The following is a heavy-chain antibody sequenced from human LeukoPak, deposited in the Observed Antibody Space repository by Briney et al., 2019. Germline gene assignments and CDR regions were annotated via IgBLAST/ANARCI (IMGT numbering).Heavy chain of an antibody. CDR2: IYHSGRT. Sequence: SETLSLTCTVSGYSISSGYYWGWIRQPPGKGLEWIGSIYHSGRTYYNPSLKSRVTISVDTSKNQFSLKLSSVTAADTAVYYCARRPGSGFDYWGQGTLVTVSS. CDR3: ARRPGSGFDY. D-gene: IGHD3-10*01. J-gene: IGHJ4*02. CDR1: GYSISSGYY. V-gene: IGHV4-38-2*02.